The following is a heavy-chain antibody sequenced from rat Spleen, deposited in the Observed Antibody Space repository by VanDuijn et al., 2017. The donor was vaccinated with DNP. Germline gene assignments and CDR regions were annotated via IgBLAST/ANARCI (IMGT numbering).Heavy chain of an antibody. CDR1: GFSLTSFH. CDR3: ARDPPITTGFDY. CDR2: IWTDGST. D-gene: IGHD1-1*01. J-gene: IGHJ2*01. V-gene: IGHV2-43*01. Sequence: VRLKESGPGLVQPSQTLSLTCTVSGFSLTSFHVTWVRQPPGKGLEWMGVIWTDGSTAYNSLLKSRLSISRDTSKSQAFLKMNGLQTEDTATYYCARDPPITTGFDYWGQGIMVTVSS.